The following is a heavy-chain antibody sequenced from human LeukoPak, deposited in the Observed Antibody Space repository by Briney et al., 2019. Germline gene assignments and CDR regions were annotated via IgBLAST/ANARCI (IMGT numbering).Heavy chain of an antibody. Sequence: GGSLRLSCAASGFTFSNYWMSWVRQAPGKGLEWVSLIYSGGSTYYADSVKGRFTISRDNSKNTVYLQMNSLRAEDTAVYYCARGNDYLWGTYTMDVWGQGTTVIVSS. CDR3: ARGNDYLWGTYTMDV. J-gene: IGHJ6*02. CDR2: IYSGGST. V-gene: IGHV3-66*01. D-gene: IGHD3-16*01. CDR1: GFTFSNYW.